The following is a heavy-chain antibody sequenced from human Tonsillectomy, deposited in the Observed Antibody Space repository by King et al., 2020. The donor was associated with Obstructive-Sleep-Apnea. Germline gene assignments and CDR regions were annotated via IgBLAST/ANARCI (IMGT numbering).Heavy chain of an antibody. Sequence: DVQLVESWGGLVQPGRSLRLSCAASGFTFDNYAMHWVRHCPGKGLEWVSVIGWNSGNIGYADSVKGRFTIPRDNAKNSLYLQMNSLRAEDTALYYCAKAPYSMTTTSFFADYWGQGTLVTVSS. V-gene: IGHV3-9*01. CDR1: GFTFDNYA. CDR3: AKAPYSMTTTSFFADY. D-gene: IGHD1-26*01. J-gene: IGHJ4*02. CDR2: IGWNSGNI.